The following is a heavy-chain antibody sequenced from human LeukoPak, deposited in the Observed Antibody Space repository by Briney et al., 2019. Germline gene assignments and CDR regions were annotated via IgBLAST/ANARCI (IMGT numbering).Heavy chain of an antibody. CDR2: IKQDGSEK. V-gene: IGHV3-7*05. D-gene: IGHD1-14*01. Sequence: PGGSLRLSCADSGFTFSGYWMTWVRQAPGKGLEWVANIKQDGSEKYYVDSVKGRFTISRDNAKNSLYLQMNSLRAEDTAVYYCARDGKDGFDYWGQGTLVTVSS. CDR3: ARDGKDGFDY. J-gene: IGHJ4*02. CDR1: GFTFSGYW.